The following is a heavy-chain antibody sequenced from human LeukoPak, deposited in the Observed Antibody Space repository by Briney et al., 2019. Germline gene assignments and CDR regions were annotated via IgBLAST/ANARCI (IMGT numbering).Heavy chain of an antibody. V-gene: IGHV4-59*11. CDR2: IYYSGST. D-gene: IGHD3-3*01. CDR1: GGSISSHY. CDR3: ARVWNYDFWSGRGGWFDP. Sequence: SETLSLTCTVSGGSISSHYWSWIRQPPGKGLEWIGYIYYSGSTNYNPSLKSRVTISVDTSKKQFFLKLSSLTAADTAYYYRARVWNYDFWSGRGGWFDPWGQGTLVTVSS. J-gene: IGHJ5*02.